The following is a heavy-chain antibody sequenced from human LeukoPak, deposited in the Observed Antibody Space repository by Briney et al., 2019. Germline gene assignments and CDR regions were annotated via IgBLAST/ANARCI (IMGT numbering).Heavy chain of an antibody. V-gene: IGHV3-74*01. Sequence: PGGSLRLSCAASGFTFSSYWLHWVRQAPGKGLVWVSHIKGDERSTNYADSVKGRFTISRDNAKNTVYLEMNSLRAEDTAVYYCVRGQLWSYYHDYWGQGTLVTVSS. CDR3: VRGQLWSYYHDY. D-gene: IGHD5-18*01. CDR2: IKGDERST. CDR1: GFTFSSYW. J-gene: IGHJ4*02.